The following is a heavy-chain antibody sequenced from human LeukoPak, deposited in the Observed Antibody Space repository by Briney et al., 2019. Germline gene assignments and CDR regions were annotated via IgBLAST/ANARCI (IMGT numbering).Heavy chain of an antibody. CDR2: ISSSSSYI. V-gene: IGHV3-21*01. Sequence: PGGSLRLSCAASGFTFSSYSMNWVRQAPGKGLEWVSSISSSSSYIYYADSVKGRFTISRDNAKNSLYLQMNSLRAEDTAVYYCARGKGWRDGGSSRGYYYYYYMDVWGKGTTVTVSS. J-gene: IGHJ6*03. CDR1: GFTFSSYS. CDR3: ARGKGWRDGGSSRGYYYYYYMDV. D-gene: IGHD4-23*01.